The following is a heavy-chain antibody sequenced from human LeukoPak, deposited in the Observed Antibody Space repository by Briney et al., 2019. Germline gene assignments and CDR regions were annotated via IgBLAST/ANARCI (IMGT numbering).Heavy chain of an antibody. CDR1: GGSISSYY. V-gene: IGHV4-59*01. Sequence: SETLSLTCTVSGGSISSYYWSWIRQPPGKGLEWIGYIYYSGSTNYNPSLKSRVTISVDTSKNQFSLKLSSVTAADTAVYYCASSLRLLNQPHYGLDVWGQGTTVTVSS. J-gene: IGHJ6*02. CDR2: IYYSGST. D-gene: IGHD1-14*01. CDR3: ASSLRLLNQPHYGLDV.